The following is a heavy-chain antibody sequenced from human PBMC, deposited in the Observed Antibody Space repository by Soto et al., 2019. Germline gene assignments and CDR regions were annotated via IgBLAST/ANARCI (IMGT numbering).Heavy chain of an antibody. CDR2: INAGNGNT. D-gene: IGHD1-7*01. V-gene: IGHV1-3*01. CDR1: GYTFTSYA. Sequence: GASVKVSCKASGYTFTSYAMHWVRQAPGQRLEWMGWINAGNGNTKYSQKFQGRVTITRDTSASTAYMELSSLRSEDTAVYYCARDPPNGETGTTRWAFDIWGQGTMVTVSS. J-gene: IGHJ3*02. CDR3: ARDPPNGETGTTRWAFDI.